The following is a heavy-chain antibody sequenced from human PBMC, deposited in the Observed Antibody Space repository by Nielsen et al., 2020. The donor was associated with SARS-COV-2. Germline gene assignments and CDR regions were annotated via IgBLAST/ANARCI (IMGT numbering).Heavy chain of an antibody. D-gene: IGHD3-22*01. CDR1: GFTFSDYY. CDR3: AKDMGVTMIVVALDY. Sequence: GESLKISCAASGFTFSDYYMSWVRQAPGKGLEWVSAISGSGGSTYYADSVKGRFTISRDNSKNTLYLQMNSLRAEDTAVYYCAKDMGVTMIVVALDYWGQGTLVTVSS. J-gene: IGHJ4*02. CDR2: ISGSGGST. V-gene: IGHV3-23*01.